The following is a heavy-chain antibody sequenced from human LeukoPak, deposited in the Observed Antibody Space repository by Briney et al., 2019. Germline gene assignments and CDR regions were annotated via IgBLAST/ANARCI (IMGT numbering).Heavy chain of an antibody. V-gene: IGHV3-7*01. CDR3: ARDLGYCSSTSCPVGY. Sequence: GGSLRLSCAASGFTFSSYWMSWVRQAPGKGLEWVANIKQDGSEKYYADSVKGRFTISRDNAKNSLYLQMNSLRAEDTAVYYCARDLGYCSSTSCPVGYWGQGTLVTVSS. J-gene: IGHJ4*02. D-gene: IGHD2-2*01. CDR1: GFTFSSYW. CDR2: IKQDGSEK.